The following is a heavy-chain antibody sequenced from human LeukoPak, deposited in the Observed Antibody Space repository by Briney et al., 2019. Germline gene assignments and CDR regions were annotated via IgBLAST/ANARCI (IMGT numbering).Heavy chain of an antibody. Sequence: ASMKVSCKASGGTFISYAIGWVRQAPGQGLEWMGGIIPIFGTANYAQKFQGRVTITTDESTSTAYMELSSLRSEDAAVYYCARDEYSSGCYGYWGQGTLVTVSS. J-gene: IGHJ4*02. CDR2: IIPIFGTA. V-gene: IGHV1-69*05. D-gene: IGHD6-19*01. CDR1: GGTFISYA. CDR3: ARDEYSSGCYGY.